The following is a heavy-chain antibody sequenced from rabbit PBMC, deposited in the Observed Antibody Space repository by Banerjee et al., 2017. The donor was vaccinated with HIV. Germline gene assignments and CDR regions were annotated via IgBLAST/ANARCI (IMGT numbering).Heavy chain of an antibody. J-gene: IGHJ6*01. D-gene: IGHD6-1*01. Sequence: QSLEESGGDLVKPGASLTLTCTASGFSFSSSYYMCWVRQAPGKGLEWIACIYVGSSGSTYYASWAKGRFTISKTSSTTVTLQMTSLTAADTATYFCARDYTYDNVVYADALGLWGPGTLVTVS. V-gene: IGHV1S40*01. CDR1: GFSFSSSYY. CDR2: IYVGSSGST. CDR3: ARDYTYDNVVYADALGL.